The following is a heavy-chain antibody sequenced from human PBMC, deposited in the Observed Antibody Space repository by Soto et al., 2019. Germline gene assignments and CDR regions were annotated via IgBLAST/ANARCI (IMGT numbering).Heavy chain of an antibody. V-gene: IGHV3-33*01. CDR2: IWYDGSNK. J-gene: IGHJ4*02. CDR1: GFTFSSYG. Sequence: QVQLVESGGGVVQPGRSLRLSCAASGFTFSSYGMHWVRQAPGKGLEWVAVIWYDGSNKYYADSVKGRFTISRDNSKNTLYLQMNSLRAEDTAVYYCARDLADGYNSYWGQGTLVTVSS. D-gene: IGHD5-12*01. CDR3: ARDLADGYNSY.